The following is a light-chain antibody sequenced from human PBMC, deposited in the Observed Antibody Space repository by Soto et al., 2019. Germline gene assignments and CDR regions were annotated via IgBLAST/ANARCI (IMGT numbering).Light chain of an antibody. J-gene: IGLJ2*01. CDR1: SGHSNYD. CDR2: LNSDGRH. CDR3: QTWGTGIQV. Sequence: QPVLTQSPSASASLGASVKLTCTLSSGHSNYDIAWHQQQPEKGPRYLMKLNSDGRHIKGDGIPDRFSGSSSGAERYLTSSRLQSEDEADYYCQTWGTGIQVFGGGTKLTVL. V-gene: IGLV4-69*01.